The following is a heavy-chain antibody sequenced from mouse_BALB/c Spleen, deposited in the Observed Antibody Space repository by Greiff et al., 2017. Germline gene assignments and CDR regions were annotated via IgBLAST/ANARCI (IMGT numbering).Heavy chain of an antibody. J-gene: IGHJ4*01. D-gene: IGHD2-14*01. CDR1: GYTFTEYT. CDR2: INPNNGGT. Sequence: VQLKQSGPELVKPGASVKISCKTSGYTFTEYTMHWVKQSHGKSLEWIGGINPNNGGTSYNQKFKGKATLTVDKSSSTAYMELRSLTSEDSAVYYCARYGYRYDGTPYYAMDYWGQGTSVTVSS. CDR3: ARYGYRYDGTPYYAMDY. V-gene: IGHV1-18*01.